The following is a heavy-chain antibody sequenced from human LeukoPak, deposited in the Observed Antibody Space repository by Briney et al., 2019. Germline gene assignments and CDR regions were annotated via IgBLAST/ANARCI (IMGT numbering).Heavy chain of an antibody. D-gene: IGHD6-13*01. J-gene: IGHJ4*02. V-gene: IGHV1-46*01. CDR3: ARGGYSSSWSFDH. Sequence: ASVKVSCKASVYTFTKNYIHWVRQAPGQGLEWMGIINPSGGTTRYAQKFQGRVNLTRDTSTSTVYMELSSLRSADTAIYYCARGGYSSSWSFDHWGQGTLATVSS. CDR2: INPSGGTT. CDR1: VYTFTKNY.